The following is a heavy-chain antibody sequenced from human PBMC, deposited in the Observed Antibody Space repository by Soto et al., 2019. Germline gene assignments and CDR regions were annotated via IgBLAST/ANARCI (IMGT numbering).Heavy chain of an antibody. D-gene: IGHD2-2*01. J-gene: IGHJ6*03. CDR1: GFSLSTSRVG. Sequence: QITLKESGPALVEPTQTLTLTCTFSGFSLSTSRVGVGWIRQPPGKALEWLTIIYWDDYKRFNPALSTRLTISTDTSKNQVVLTLTDMDPVDTATYYCARAMPSLPHFYYYYYYMDVWGEGTTVTVSS. V-gene: IGHV2-5*02. CDR2: IYWDDYK. CDR3: ARAMPSLPHFYYYYYYMDV.